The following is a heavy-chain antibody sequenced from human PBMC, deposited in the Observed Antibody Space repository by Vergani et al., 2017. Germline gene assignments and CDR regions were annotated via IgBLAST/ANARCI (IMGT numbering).Heavy chain of an antibody. CDR2: ISGNNDDV. Sequence: EVQMVESGGGLVKPGGSLRLSCVASGFTFSHYSMNWVRQAPGKGLEWVSSISGNNDDVYYADSVKGRFTISRNNAKNSLYLDMSSLRAEDTAVYYCARDRYYLGSGSYPYFYYYGLDVWGQGTAVTVSS. CDR1: GFTFSHYS. J-gene: IGHJ6*02. CDR3: ARDRYYLGSGSYPYFYYYGLDV. D-gene: IGHD3-10*01. V-gene: IGHV3-21*01.